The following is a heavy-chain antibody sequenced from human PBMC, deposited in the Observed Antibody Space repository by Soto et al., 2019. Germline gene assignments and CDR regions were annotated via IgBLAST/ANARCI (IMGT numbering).Heavy chain of an antibody. CDR3: ARDYYGMDV. V-gene: IGHV4-30-2*06. Sequence: PSETLSLTCTVSGGSISSGGYSWTWIRQSPGKGLEWIGYTYQSGSAYYNPSLKSRVTLSVDRSKNQFSLNLTSVTAADTAVYYCARDYYGMDVWGQGTTVTVSS. CDR2: TYQSGSA. CDR1: GGSISSGGYS. J-gene: IGHJ6*02.